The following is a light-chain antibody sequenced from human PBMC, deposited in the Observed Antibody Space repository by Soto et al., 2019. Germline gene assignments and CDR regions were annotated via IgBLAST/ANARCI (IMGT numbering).Light chain of an antibody. CDR2: SDN. CDR1: STNIGGNT. CDR3: AAWDDRLNGPV. V-gene: IGLV1-44*01. J-gene: IGLJ3*02. Sequence: QSVLTQPPSASATPGQRVTISCSGSSTNIGGNTVNWYQQFPGTAPKLLIYSDNRRPSGVPDRMSGSKSGTSASLAISGLQSEDEGDYYCAAWDDRLNGPVFGGGTKVTVL.